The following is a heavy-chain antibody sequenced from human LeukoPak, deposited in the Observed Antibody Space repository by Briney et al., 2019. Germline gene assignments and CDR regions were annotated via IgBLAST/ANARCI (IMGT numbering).Heavy chain of an antibody. Sequence: PGGSLRLSCAASGFSFSNYAMSWVRQAPGKGLEWVLAVSGNGDRTFYADSVKGRFTISRDNSKSTVYLQMNSLRAEDTALYYCAKLSREGGYCSGSTCYTFDYWGQGTLVTVPS. J-gene: IGHJ4*02. CDR1: GFSFSNYA. CDR2: VSGNGDRT. D-gene: IGHD2-15*01. CDR3: AKLSREGGYCSGSTCYTFDY. V-gene: IGHV3-23*01.